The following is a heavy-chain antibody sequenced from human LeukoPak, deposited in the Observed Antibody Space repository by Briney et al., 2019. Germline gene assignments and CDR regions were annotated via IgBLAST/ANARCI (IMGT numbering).Heavy chain of an antibody. J-gene: IGHJ3*02. CDR1: GFTFNTFW. CDR2: IKQYGSEK. V-gene: IGHV3-7*01. Sequence: GGSLRLSCAASGFTFNTFWMSWVRQAPGKGLEWVASIKQYGSEKFYVDSVKGRFTISRDNAKNSLYLQMNSLRAEDTAVYYCARDTIGNYGDYPTAFDIWGQGTMVTVSS. D-gene: IGHD4-17*01. CDR3: ARDTIGNYGDYPTAFDI.